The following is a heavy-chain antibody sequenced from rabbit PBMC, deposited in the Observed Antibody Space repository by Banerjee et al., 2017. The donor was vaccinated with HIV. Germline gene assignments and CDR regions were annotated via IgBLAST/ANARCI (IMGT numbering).Heavy chain of an antibody. D-gene: IGHD2-1*01. CDR3: AREVYDDYGGGHLKL. Sequence: QLKETGGGLVQPGGSLTLSCTASGIDFSSYYMSWVRQAPGKGLEWIGTIYAGKGRTYYASWVNGRFSISSDNARNTVDLQMNSLTAVDRATYFCAREVYDDYGGGHLKLWGQGSLVTVS. CDR2: IYAGKGRT. J-gene: IGHJ3*01. CDR1: GIDFSSYY. V-gene: IGHV1S7*01.